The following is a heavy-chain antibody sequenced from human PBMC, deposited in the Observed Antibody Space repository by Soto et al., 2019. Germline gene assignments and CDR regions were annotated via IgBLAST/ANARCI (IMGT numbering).Heavy chain of an antibody. CDR1: GYTFTSYY. J-gene: IGHJ6*02. Sequence: ASVKVSCKASGYTFTSYYMHWVRQAPGQGLEWMGIINPSGGSTSYAQKFRGRVTMTRDTSTSTVYMELSSLRSEETAVYYCARDPYGAQPEDYGMDVWGQGTTATVSS. CDR2: INPSGGST. D-gene: IGHD4-17*01. V-gene: IGHV1-46*01. CDR3: ARDPYGAQPEDYGMDV.